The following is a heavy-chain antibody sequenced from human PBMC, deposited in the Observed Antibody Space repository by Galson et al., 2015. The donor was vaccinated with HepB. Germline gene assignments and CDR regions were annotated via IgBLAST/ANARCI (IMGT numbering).Heavy chain of an antibody. J-gene: IGHJ4*02. V-gene: IGHV3-30-3*01. CDR2: ISSAETTQ. CDR1: GFAFNTYT. Sequence: SLRLSCAASGFAFNTYTMQWVRQAPGKGLEWVATISSAETTQYYADSVKGRFTRSRDNSKNLVYLQMNSLGAEDTAVYYCARDAMGRGSGSYSAFDYWGQGTLVTVSS. CDR3: ARDAMGRGSGSYSAFDY. D-gene: IGHD1-26*01.